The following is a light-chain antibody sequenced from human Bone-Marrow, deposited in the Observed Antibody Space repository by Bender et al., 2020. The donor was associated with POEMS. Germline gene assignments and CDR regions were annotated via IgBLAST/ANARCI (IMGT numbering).Light chain of an antibody. V-gene: IGLV2-14*03. CDR1: TTDY. Sequence: QSVLTQPASVSGSPGQSITISCAGTTTDYVSWYQQYPGKAPKLLIFGVTNRPSGISNRFSASKSGKTASLTISGLQADDEAYYYCSSQSATGTLAFGGGTVLTVL. CDR3: SSQSATGTLA. J-gene: IGLJ2*01. CDR2: GVT.